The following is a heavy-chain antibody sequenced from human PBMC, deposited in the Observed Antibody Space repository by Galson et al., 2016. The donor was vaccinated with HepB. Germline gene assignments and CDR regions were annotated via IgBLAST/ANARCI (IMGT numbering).Heavy chain of an antibody. J-gene: IGHJ4*02. Sequence: SLRLSCATSGFTFKNYVMSWVRQAPGKGLQWVSAMSDSAGSAYYADSVKGRFTISRDNSKNMVYLQLSSLRVDDTAVYYCVKDGYSGSYDYWGQGTLVTVSS. V-gene: IGHV3-23*01. CDR3: VKDGYSGSYDY. CDR1: GFTFKNYV. CDR2: MSDSAGSA. D-gene: IGHD1-26*01.